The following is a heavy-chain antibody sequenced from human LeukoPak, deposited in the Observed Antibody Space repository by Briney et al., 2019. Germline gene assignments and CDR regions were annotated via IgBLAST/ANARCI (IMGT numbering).Heavy chain of an antibody. V-gene: IGHV3-48*01. CDR3: ARPPPTVVTPSAYYYMDV. CDR2: ISSSSSTI. J-gene: IGHJ6*03. Sequence: GGSLRLSCAASGFTFSSYSMNWVRQAPGKGLEWVSYISSSSSTIYYADSVKGRFTISRDNAKNSLYLQMNSLRAEDTAVYYCARPPPTVVTPSAYYYMDVWGKGTTVTVSS. D-gene: IGHD4-23*01. CDR1: GFTFSSYS.